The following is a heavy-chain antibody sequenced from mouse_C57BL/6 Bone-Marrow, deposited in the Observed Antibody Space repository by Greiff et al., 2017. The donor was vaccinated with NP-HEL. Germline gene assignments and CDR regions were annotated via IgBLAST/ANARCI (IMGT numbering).Heavy chain of an antibody. V-gene: IGHV1-74*01. CDR3: AIEITTVKRNY. Sequence: VQLQQPGAELVKPGASVKVSCKASGYTFTSYWMHWVKQRPGQGLEWIGRIHPSDSDTNYNQKFKGKATLTVDKSSSTAYMQLSSQTAEDSAVYYCAIEITTVKRNYGGQGTTLTVSS. J-gene: IGHJ2*01. D-gene: IGHD1-1*01. CDR1: GYTFTSYW. CDR2: IHPSDSDT.